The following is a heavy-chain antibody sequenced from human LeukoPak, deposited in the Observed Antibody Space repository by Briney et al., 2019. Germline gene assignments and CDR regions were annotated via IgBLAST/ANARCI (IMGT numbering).Heavy chain of an antibody. Sequence: TSETLSLTCTVSGGSISSYYWSWIRQPAGKGLEWIGRIYTSGSTNYNPSLKSRVTISVDKSKNQFSLKLSSVTAADTAVYYCARDDGLWSWGTVYYMDVWGKGTTVTVSS. CDR2: IYTSGST. V-gene: IGHV4-4*07. D-gene: IGHD4/OR15-4a*01. J-gene: IGHJ6*03. CDR3: ARDDGLWSWGTVYYMDV. CDR1: GGSISSYY.